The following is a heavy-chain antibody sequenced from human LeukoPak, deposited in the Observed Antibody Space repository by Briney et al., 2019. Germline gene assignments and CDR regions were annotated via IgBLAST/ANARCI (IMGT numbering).Heavy chain of an antibody. Sequence: GGSLRLSCAAPGLTFSNYAMTWVRQAPGKGLEWVSSIRGDGGGAVYTDSVKGRFTTSRDNSKNMLYLQMNSLRAEDTALYCCTKDPNGDYIGAFDPWGQGTLVTVSS. D-gene: IGHD4-17*01. J-gene: IGHJ5*02. CDR3: TKDPNGDYIGAFDP. CDR1: GLTFSNYA. CDR2: IRGDGGGA. V-gene: IGHV3-23*01.